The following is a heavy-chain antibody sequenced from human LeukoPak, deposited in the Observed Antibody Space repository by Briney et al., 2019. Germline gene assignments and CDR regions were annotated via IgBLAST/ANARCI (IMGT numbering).Heavy chain of an antibody. CDR3: ARDRDGYTYGYAY. D-gene: IGHD5-18*01. CDR2: IDPNSGGT. V-gene: IGHV1-2*02. Sequence: ASVKVSCKASGYTFTGYYLHWVRQAPGQGLEWMGWIDPNSGGTNYAHKFQGRVTMTRDTSLTTVYRELSRLKSDDTAVYYCARDRDGYTYGYAYWGQGTLVTVSS. CDR1: GYTFTGYY. J-gene: IGHJ4*02.